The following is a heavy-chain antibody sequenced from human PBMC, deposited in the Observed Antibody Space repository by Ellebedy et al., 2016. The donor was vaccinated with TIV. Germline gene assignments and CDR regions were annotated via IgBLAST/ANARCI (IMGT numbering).Heavy chain of an antibody. CDR3: AREGGRGYGGIDD. J-gene: IGHJ4*02. D-gene: IGHD4-23*01. Sequence: AASVKVSCKSSGYTFTSYTIHWVRQASGQGLEWMGWMNPNSGDTGYSLKFQGRVTMTTNRSVSTAYMALLSRASDDKALYYCAREGGRGYGGIDDWGQGTLVTVSS. CDR1: GYTFTSYT. V-gene: IGHV1-8*01. CDR2: MNPNSGDT.